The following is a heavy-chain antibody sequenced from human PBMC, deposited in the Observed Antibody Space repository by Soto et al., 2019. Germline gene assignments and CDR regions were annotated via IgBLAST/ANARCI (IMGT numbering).Heavy chain of an antibody. Sequence: QVQLVQSGAEVKKPGSSVKVSCKASGDTFSSHAISWVRQAPGQGLEWMGGIIPFFKATNYAQKFQGRVTINADDSTSTAYMDLYSLRSEDTAVYYCARDVPLNYYNGTFSYYAMDVWGQGTTVTVSS. CDR3: ARDVPLNYYNGTFSYYAMDV. J-gene: IGHJ6*02. V-gene: IGHV1-69*01. CDR2: IIPFFKAT. CDR1: GDTFSSHA. D-gene: IGHD3-10*01.